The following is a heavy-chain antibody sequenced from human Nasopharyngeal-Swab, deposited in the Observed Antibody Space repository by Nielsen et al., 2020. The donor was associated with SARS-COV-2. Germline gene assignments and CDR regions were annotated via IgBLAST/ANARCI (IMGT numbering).Heavy chain of an antibody. CDR3: VKVGLNQESGAFDI. CDR2: ISGRGGGT. V-gene: IGHV3-23*01. Sequence: GESLKISCIASRFTFSSYAMAWVRQAPGKGLEWVSSISGRGGGTFYADSVKGRFTISRDNYRSTLFLQMSSLRAEDTAVYYCVKVGLNQESGAFDIWGQGTKVTVSS. CDR1: RFTFSSYA. D-gene: IGHD1-14*01. J-gene: IGHJ3*02.